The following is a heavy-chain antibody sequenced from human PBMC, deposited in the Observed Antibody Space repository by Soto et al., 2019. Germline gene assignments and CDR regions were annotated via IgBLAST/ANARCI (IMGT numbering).Heavy chain of an antibody. CDR1: GFTFSSYA. CDR3: AKDAAAGLLWFGDCDY. CDR2: ISGSGGST. Sequence: GGSLRLSCAASGFTFSSYAMSWVRQAPGKGLEWVSAISGSGGSTYYADSVKGRFTISRDNSKNTLYLQMNSLRAEDTAVYYCAKDAAAGLLWFGDCDYWGQGTLVTVSS. J-gene: IGHJ4*02. V-gene: IGHV3-23*01. D-gene: IGHD3-10*01.